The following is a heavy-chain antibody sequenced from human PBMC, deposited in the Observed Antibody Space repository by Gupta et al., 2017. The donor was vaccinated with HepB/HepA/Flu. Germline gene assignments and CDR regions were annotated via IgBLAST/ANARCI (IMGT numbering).Heavy chain of an antibody. CDR1: GYTFPSYD. CDR2: MNPNSGNT. J-gene: IGHJ5*02. V-gene: IGHV1-8*03. Sequence: QVQLVQSGAEVKKPGASVKVSCKASGYTFPSYDINWVRQATGQGLEWMGWMNPNSGNTGYAQKFQGRVTITRNTSISTAYMELSSLRSEDTAVYYCARAPMVRGVVTTNWFDPWGQGTLVTVSS. D-gene: IGHD3-10*01. CDR3: ARAPMVRGVVTTNWFDP.